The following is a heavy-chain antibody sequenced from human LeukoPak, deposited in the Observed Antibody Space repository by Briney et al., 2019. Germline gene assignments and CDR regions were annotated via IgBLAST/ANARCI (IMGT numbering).Heavy chain of an antibody. CDR3: ARDIAVATGYYYHYGMDV. CDR1: GFTFNSYS. J-gene: IGHJ6*02. D-gene: IGHD6-19*01. CDR2: ISSSGSTI. V-gene: IGHV3-48*01. Sequence: GESLKISCAASGFTFNSYSMNWVRQAPGKGLEWVSYISSSGSTIYYADSVKGRFTISRDNAKNSLYLQMNSLRAEDTAVFYCARDIAVATGYYYHYGMDVWDQGTTVTVSS.